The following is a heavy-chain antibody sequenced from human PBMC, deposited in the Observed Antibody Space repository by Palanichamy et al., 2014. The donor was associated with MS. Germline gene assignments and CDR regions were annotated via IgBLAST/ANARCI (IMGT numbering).Heavy chain of an antibody. Sequence: RSLRLSCAASGFTFSSYGMHWVRQAPGKGLEWVAVIWYDGSNKYYADSVKGRFTISRDNSKNTLYLQMNSLRAEDTAVYYCARDLSLMVRGVNVYGMDVWGQGTTVTVSS. J-gene: IGHJ6*02. V-gene: IGHV3-33*01. CDR3: ARDLSLMVRGVNVYGMDV. D-gene: IGHD3-10*01. CDR1: GFTFSSYG. CDR2: IWYDGSNK.